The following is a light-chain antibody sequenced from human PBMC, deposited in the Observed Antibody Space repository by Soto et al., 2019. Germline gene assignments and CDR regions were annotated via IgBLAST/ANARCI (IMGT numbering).Light chain of an antibody. Sequence: EIVLTQSPATLSLSPGERATLSCRASQSVSSYLGWYQQKPGQAPRLLIYDASNRAPGIPARFSGSGSGTDFTLTISSLEPEDFAVYYCQQRSNWLLTFGGGTKVEIK. CDR1: QSVSSY. CDR2: DAS. CDR3: QQRSNWLLT. J-gene: IGKJ4*01. V-gene: IGKV3-11*01.